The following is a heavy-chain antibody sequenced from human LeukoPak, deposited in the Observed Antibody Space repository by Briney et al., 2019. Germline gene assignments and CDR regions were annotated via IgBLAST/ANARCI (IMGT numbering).Heavy chain of an antibody. D-gene: IGHD6-13*01. CDR2: IYSGHT. J-gene: IGHJ4*02. V-gene: IGHV3-66*01. CDR3: ARGTQQVAFDY. CDR1: GFSVSNTY. Sequence: PGGSLRLSCAASGFSVSNTYMSWVRQAPGKGLEWVSIIYSGHTYYADSVKGRFTVSRDNAKNSLYLQMNSLRAEDTAVYCCARGTQQVAFDYWGQGTLVTVSS.